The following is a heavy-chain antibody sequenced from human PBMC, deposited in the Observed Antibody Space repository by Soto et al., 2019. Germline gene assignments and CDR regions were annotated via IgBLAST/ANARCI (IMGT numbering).Heavy chain of an antibody. CDR1: GYNFASYW. D-gene: IGHD6-19*01. Sequence: LKISCKGSGYNFASYWIGWVRQMPGKGLEWMGIIYAGDSETKYSPPFQGQVTMSADKSTSTAYLQWSSLKASDTAMYYCATSLSVTGNFDYWGQGTLVTVSS. J-gene: IGHJ4*02. CDR2: IYAGDSET. V-gene: IGHV5-51*01. CDR3: ATSLSVTGNFDY.